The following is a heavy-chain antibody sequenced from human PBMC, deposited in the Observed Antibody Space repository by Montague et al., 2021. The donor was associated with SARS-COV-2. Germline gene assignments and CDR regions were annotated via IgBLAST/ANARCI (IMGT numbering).Heavy chain of an antibody. J-gene: IGHJ6*03. CDR3: ARLGDGVVPSPILGVGPYYSYYYMDV. V-gene: IGHV4-34*01. CDR2: IHHGGST. Sequence: SETLSLTCAVHGGSFSTYSWNWIRQPPGKGLEWIGEIHHGGSTNSNPSLKGRVTISADTSKNQFSLKLTSVAAADTAVYYCARLGDGVVPSPILGVGPYYSYYYMDVWGKGTTVTVSS. CDR1: GGSFSTYS. D-gene: IGHD3-10*01.